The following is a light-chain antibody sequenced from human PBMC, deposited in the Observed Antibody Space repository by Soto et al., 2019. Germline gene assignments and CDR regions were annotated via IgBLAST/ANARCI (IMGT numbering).Light chain of an antibody. Sequence: DTQIPPPPPSLSGSAVDIDTMTCRASQTISNYLHWYQQKPGKAPKLLIYTASNLESGVPSRFSGGGSGTDFTLTISSLQPEDFATYYCQQVNVYPSTFGQGTKVDIK. J-gene: IGKJ1*01. V-gene: IGKV1-39*01. CDR2: TAS. CDR3: QQVNVYPST. CDR1: QTISNY.